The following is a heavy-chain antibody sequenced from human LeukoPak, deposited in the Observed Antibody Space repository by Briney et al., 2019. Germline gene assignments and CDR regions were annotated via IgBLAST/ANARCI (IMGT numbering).Heavy chain of an antibody. CDR1: GYTLTGYY. J-gene: IGHJ4*02. V-gene: IGHV1-2*02. CDR2: INPNSGGT. Sequence: APVKVSCKAAGYTLTGYYMHWLRQAPGQGLEWMGWINPNSGGTSYAQKFQGRVTMTRDTSISTAYMELSRLRSDDTAVYYCARGRCSSRSCYLFDYWGQGTLVTVSS. CDR3: ARGRCSSRSCYLFDY. D-gene: IGHD2-2*01.